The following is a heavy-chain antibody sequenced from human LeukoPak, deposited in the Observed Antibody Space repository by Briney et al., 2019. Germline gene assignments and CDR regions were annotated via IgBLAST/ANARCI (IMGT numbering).Heavy chain of an antibody. V-gene: IGHV4-4*07. CDR2: IYTSGST. Sequence: SETLSLTCTVSGGSISSYYWSWIRRPAGKGLEWIGRIYTSGSTNYNPPLKSRVTISVATSKNQFSLKLSSVPAAATAVYYCARDLDDGDYPVSDYWGQGTLVTVSS. CDR1: GGSISSYY. D-gene: IGHD4-17*01. J-gene: IGHJ4*02. CDR3: ARDLDDGDYPVSDY.